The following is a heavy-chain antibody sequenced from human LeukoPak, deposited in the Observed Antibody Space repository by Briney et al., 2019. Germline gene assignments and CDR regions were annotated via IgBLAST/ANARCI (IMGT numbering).Heavy chain of an antibody. V-gene: IGHV4-39*01. Sequence: PSETLSLTCTVSGGSVSNNNYYWTWLRQPPGMGLQWIGTVFYSGTTYYNPSLKSRATTSVDTSKNQFSLKLSSVTVADMAVYYCARLARSTRDYSWYFDLWGRGTLVTVSS. CDR2: VFYSGTT. J-gene: IGHJ2*01. CDR1: GGSVSNNNYY. D-gene: IGHD4-17*01. CDR3: ARLARSTRDYSWYFDL.